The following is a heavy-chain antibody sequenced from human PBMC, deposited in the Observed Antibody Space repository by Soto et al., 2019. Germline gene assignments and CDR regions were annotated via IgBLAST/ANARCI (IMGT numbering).Heavy chain of an antibody. CDR3: ARRYGSCFDY. D-gene: IGHD5-18*01. J-gene: IGHJ4*02. Sequence: SETLSLTPTVPAGSLSTYYRSWIRQPPGKGLEWSGSIYYSGSTYYNPSRKSRVTISVDTSKNQFSLKLSSVTAVDAAVYYCARRYGSCFDYWGQGTLVTVSS. CDR1: AGSLSTYY. CDR2: IYYSGST. V-gene: IGHV4-39*01.